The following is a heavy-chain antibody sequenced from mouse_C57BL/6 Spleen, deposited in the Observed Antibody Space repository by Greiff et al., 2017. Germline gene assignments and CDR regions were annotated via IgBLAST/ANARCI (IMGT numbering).Heavy chain of an antibody. V-gene: IGHV3-6*01. Sequence: ESGPGLVKPSQSLSLTCSVTGYSITSGSYWNWIRQFPGNKLEWMGYKSYDGSNNYNPSLKNRISITRDTSKNQFFLKLNSVTTEYTAPYYCAINWDLYAMDYWGQGTSVTVSS. CDR3: AINWDLYAMDY. CDR1: GYSITSGSY. J-gene: IGHJ4*01. CDR2: KSYDGSN. D-gene: IGHD4-1*01.